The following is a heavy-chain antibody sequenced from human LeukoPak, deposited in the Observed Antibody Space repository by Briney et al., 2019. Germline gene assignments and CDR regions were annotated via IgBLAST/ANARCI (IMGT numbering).Heavy chain of an antibody. CDR3: ASSSGWQQLAVDY. CDR2: IYYSGST. CDR1: GGSISSSSYY. Sequence: TSETLSLTCTVSGGSISSSSYYWGWIRQPPGKGLEWIGSIYYSGSTYYNPSPKSRVTISVDTSKNQFSLKLSSVTAADTAVYYCASSSGWQQLAVDYWGQGTLVTVSS. D-gene: IGHD6-13*01. V-gene: IGHV4-39*07. J-gene: IGHJ4*02.